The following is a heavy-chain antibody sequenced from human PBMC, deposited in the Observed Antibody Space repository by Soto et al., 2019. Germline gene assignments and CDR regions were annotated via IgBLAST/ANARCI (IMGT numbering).Heavy chain of an antibody. V-gene: IGHV4-39*01. CDR2: IYYSGST. Sequence: QLQLQESGPGLVKPSETLSLTCTVSGGSISSSSYYWGWIRQPPGKGLEWIGSIYYSGSTYYNPSLKSRVTISVDTSKNQFSLKLSSVTAADTAVYYCVRHHLWFGELSKPDYWGQGTLVTVSS. J-gene: IGHJ4*02. CDR3: VRHHLWFGELSKPDY. CDR1: GGSISSSSYY. D-gene: IGHD3-10*01.